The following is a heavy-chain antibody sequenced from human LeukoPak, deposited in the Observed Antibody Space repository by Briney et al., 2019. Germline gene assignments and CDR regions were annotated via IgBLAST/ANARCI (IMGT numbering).Heavy chain of an antibody. CDR2: IYYSGST. Sequence: PSETLSLTCTVSGGSISSYYWNWIRQPPGKGLEWIGYIYYSGSTKYNPSLESRVTISVDTSKNQFSLKLRSVTAADTAVYYCARGGFLDPFDPWGQGTLVTVSS. CDR1: GGSISSYY. J-gene: IGHJ5*02. D-gene: IGHD1-1*01. V-gene: IGHV4-59*01. CDR3: ARGGFLDPFDP.